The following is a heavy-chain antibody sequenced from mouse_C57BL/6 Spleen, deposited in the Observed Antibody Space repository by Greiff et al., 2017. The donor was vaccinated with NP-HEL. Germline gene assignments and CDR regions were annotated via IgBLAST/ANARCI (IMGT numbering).Heavy chain of an antibody. CDR3: ARPYYYGSQSYWYFDV. Sequence: EVQLVESGPELVKPGASVKISCKASGYSFTGYYMNWVKQSPEKSLEWIGEINPSTGGTTYNQKFKAKATLTVDKSSSTAYMQLKSLTSEDSAVYYCARPYYYGSQSYWYFDVWGTGTTVTVSS. J-gene: IGHJ1*03. CDR1: GYSFTGYY. CDR2: INPSTGGT. D-gene: IGHD1-1*01. V-gene: IGHV1-42*01.